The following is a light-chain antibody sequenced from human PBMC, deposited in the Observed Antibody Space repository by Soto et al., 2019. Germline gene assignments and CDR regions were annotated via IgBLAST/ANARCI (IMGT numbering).Light chain of an antibody. V-gene: IGKV3-20*01. J-gene: IGKJ1*01. Sequence: ELVRKQSPATLSESPGKRASLSCMASQSVSSNYLAWYQQIPGQAPRLLIYGASSRATGVPDRFSGSGSGTDFTLTISRLEPEDFAVYYCQQYGSSPRTFGQGTKVDIK. CDR3: QQYGSSPRT. CDR2: GAS. CDR1: QSVSSNY.